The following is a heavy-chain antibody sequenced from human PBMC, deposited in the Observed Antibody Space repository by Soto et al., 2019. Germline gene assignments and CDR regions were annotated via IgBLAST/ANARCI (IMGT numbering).Heavy chain of an antibody. J-gene: IGHJ6*03. D-gene: IGHD4-17*01. Sequence: EVQLVESGGGLVQPGGSLRLSCAASGFTFSSYWMHWVRQAPGKGLVWVSRINSDGSSTSYADSVKGRFTISRDNAKNTLYLQMNSLRAEDTAVYYCAQLDDYGEHYYYYYMDVWGKGTTVTVSS. CDR3: AQLDDYGEHYYYYYMDV. CDR2: INSDGSST. CDR1: GFTFSSYW. V-gene: IGHV3-74*01.